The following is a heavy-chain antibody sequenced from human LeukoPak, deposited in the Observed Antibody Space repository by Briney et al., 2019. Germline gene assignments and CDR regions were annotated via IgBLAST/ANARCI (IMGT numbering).Heavy chain of an antibody. CDR2: INPSGRI. V-gene: IGHV4-34*01. CDR3: ARGRQEVSMIVVVMTAVSHYLDV. CDR1: GGSFSGYY. J-gene: IGHJ6*03. Sequence: PSETLSLTCAVYGGSFSGYYWTWIRQAPGKGLEWIGEINPSGRISYNPSLKSRLTISVDASKNQFSLNLRSLTAADTAVYYCARGRQEVSMIVVVMTAVSHYLDVWGKGTTVPVS. D-gene: IGHD3-22*01.